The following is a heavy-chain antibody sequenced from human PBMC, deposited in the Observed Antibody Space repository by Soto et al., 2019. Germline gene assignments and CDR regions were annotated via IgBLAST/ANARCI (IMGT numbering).Heavy chain of an antibody. J-gene: IGHJ6*02. CDR3: ERVFVGLPYYYYYGMDV. CDR2: IYSGGST. D-gene: IGHD3-16*01. V-gene: IGHV3-53*04. CDR1: GFTVSSNY. Sequence: PGGSLRLSCAASGFTVSSNYMSWVRQAPGKGLEWVSVIYSGGSTYYADSVKGRFTISRHNSKNTLYLQMNSLRAEDTAVYYCERVFVGLPYYYYYGMDVWGQGSTVTVSS.